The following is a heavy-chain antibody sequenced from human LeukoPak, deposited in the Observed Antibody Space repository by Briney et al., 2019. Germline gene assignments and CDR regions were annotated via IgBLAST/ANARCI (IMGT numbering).Heavy chain of an antibody. CDR1: GGSISSYY. J-gene: IGHJ4*02. Sequence: PSETLSLTCTVSGGSISSYYWSWIRQPPRKGLEWIGEINHSGSTNYNPSLKSRVTISVDTSKNQFSLKLSSVTAADTAVYYCAREKVYSYGYFDYWGQGTLVTVSS. D-gene: IGHD5-18*01. CDR2: INHSGST. CDR3: AREKVYSYGYFDY. V-gene: IGHV4-34*01.